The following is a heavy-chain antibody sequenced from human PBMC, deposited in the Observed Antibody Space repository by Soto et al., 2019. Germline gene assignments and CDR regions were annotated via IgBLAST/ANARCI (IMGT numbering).Heavy chain of an antibody. Sequence: QLQLQESGPGLVKPSETLSLTCTVSGGSISSSSYYWGWIRQPPGKGLEWIGSIYYSGSTYYNPSLKSRVTISVDTSKNQFSLKLSSVTAADTAVYYCARHGDYGDYVPQDWAFDIWGQGTMVTVSS. CDR2: IYYSGST. J-gene: IGHJ3*02. D-gene: IGHD4-17*01. V-gene: IGHV4-39*01. CDR1: GGSISSSSYY. CDR3: ARHGDYGDYVPQDWAFDI.